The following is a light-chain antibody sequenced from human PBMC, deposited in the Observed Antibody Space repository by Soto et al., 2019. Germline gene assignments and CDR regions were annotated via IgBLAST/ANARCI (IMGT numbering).Light chain of an antibody. CDR1: QSISSW. Sequence: DIHMTQSPSTLSASVGDRVTITCRASQSISSWLAWYQQRPGKAPKVLIYDASSLESGVPSRFSGSGYGTEFNLTISSLQTDDFATYYCQQYKSYPFTFGPGTKVDIK. V-gene: IGKV1-5*01. CDR3: QQYKSYPFT. J-gene: IGKJ3*01. CDR2: DAS.